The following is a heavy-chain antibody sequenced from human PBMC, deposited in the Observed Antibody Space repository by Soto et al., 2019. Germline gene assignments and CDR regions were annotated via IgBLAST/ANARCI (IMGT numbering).Heavy chain of an antibody. CDR3: ARSVEGHFDY. CDR2: ITSDTKTI. V-gene: IGHV3-48*02. J-gene: IGHJ4*02. Sequence: EVQLVESGGALVQPGGSLRLSCEASGFKFSIYSMNWVRQAPGKGLEWSAYITSDTKTIKYGDSVKGRFTISRDNAKNSVYLQMNSLSDEDTAVYYCARSVEGHFDYWGQGTVVTVSS. CDR1: GFKFSIYS. D-gene: IGHD6-19*01.